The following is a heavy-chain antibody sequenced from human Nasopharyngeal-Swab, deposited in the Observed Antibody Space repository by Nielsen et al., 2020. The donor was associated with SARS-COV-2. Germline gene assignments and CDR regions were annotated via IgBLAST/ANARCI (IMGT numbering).Heavy chain of an antibody. CDR3: ARDREWAFDY. CDR2: IRSDTTTI. Sequence: GSLKISCADSGLTFSNNPVNWVRRAPGKGLEWVSHIRSDTTTIRYADSVKGRFTISRDNARNSVYLQMNSLRAEDTAVYYCARDREWAFDYWGQGILVTVSA. J-gene: IGHJ4*02. V-gene: IGHV3-48*01. CDR1: GLTFSNNP. D-gene: IGHD3-3*01.